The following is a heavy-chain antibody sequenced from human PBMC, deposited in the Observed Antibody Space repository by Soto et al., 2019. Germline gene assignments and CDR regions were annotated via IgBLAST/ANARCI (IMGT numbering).Heavy chain of an antibody. CDR1: GFTFTNAW. Sequence: EVQLVESGGGLVKPGGSLRLSCAASGFTFTNAWINWVRQAPGKGLEWVGRIISKTDGGTTDYAEPVKGRFAISRDDSNNMVYLQMNSLKIEDTAVYYCTTDSYSTIIIVRFDYWGHGTLVTVSS. V-gene: IGHV3-15*07. J-gene: IGHJ4*01. D-gene: IGHD3-22*01. CDR2: IISKTDGGTT. CDR3: TTDSYSTIIIVRFDY.